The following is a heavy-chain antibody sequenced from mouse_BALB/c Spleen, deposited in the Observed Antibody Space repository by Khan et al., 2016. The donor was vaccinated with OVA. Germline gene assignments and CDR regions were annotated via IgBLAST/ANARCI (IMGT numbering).Heavy chain of an antibody. CDR1: GFSLTDYA. CDR2: IWAGGSN. Sequence: VQLQESGPGLVAPSQSLSITCTVSGFSLTDYAVSWIRQPPGKGLEWLGVIWAGGSNYYNSVLKSRLSISKDNSKSQVFLKMNSLQTDDTAMYYCAKDPPYYGLDYWGQGTSVTVSS. CDR3: AKDPPYYGLDY. V-gene: IGHV2-6-5*01. J-gene: IGHJ4*01.